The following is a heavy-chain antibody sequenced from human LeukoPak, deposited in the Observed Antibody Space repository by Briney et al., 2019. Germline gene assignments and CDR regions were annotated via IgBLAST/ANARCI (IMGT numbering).Heavy chain of an antibody. Sequence: GGSLRLSCAASGFTSGSYAMSWVRQAPGKGLEWVSAISGSGGSTYYADSVKGRFTISRDNSKNTLYLQMNSLRAEDTAVYYCAKVDNQDGDPYDYWGQGTLVTVSS. V-gene: IGHV3-23*01. D-gene: IGHD4-17*01. CDR1: GFTSGSYA. CDR2: ISGSGGST. CDR3: AKVDNQDGDPYDY. J-gene: IGHJ4*02.